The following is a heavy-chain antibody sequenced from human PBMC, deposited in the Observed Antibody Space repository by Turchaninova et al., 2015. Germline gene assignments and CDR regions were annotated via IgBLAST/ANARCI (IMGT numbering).Heavy chain of an antibody. CDR3: ARRGVGGDWFDP. CDR2: IYPDDSDT. CDR1: GYSFTTYW. J-gene: IGHJ5*02. Sequence: EVQLVQSGAEVKKPGESLKISCKTSGYSFTTYWIGWVRQMPGKGLEWLGIIYPDDSDTRYSPPFQGKGTISADKSISTAYLHLSSMKASDTAMYYCARRGVGGDWFDPWGQGTLVTVSS. V-gene: IGHV5-51*01. D-gene: IGHD3-10*01.